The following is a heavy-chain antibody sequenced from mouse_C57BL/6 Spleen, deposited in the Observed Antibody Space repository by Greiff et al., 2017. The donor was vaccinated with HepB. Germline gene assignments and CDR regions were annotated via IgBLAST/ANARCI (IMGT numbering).Heavy chain of an antibody. V-gene: IGHV1-22*01. CDR3: ASSTVVGTNFDY. J-gene: IGHJ2*01. D-gene: IGHD1-1*01. CDR1: GYTFTDYN. CDR2: INPNNGGT. Sequence: EVQLQQSGPELVKPGASVKMSCKASGYTFTDYNMHWVKQSHGKSLEWIGYINPNNGGTSYNQKFKGKATLTVNKSSSTAYMELRSLTSEDSAVYYCASSTVVGTNFDYWGQGTTLTVSS.